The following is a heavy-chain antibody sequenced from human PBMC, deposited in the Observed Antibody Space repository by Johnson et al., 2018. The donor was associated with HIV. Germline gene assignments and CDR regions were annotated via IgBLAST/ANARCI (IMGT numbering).Heavy chain of an antibody. J-gene: IGHJ3*02. V-gene: IGHV3-30-3*01. Sequence: QVQLVESGGGVVQPGRSLRLSCAASGFTFSSYAMHWVRQAPGKGLEWVAVISYDGSNKYYAASVKGRFTISRDNSKNTLYLQMNSLRAEDTAVYYCARGLQSLIVVITRGAFNIWGQGTMVTVAS. CDR3: ARGLQSLIVVITRGAFNI. CDR2: ISYDGSNK. D-gene: IGHD3-22*01. CDR1: GFTFSSYA.